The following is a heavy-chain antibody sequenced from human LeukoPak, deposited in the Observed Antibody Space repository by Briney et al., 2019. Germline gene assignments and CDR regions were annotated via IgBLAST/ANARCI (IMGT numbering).Heavy chain of an antibody. CDR3: ARSSIASAGDF. Sequence: SETLSLTCNVSGGSISGCSWNWIRQPAGKGLEWIGRIFASGSTNYNPSLKSRVSMSVDTSKSQFSLKLSSVTAADTAIYYCARSSIASAGDFWGQGTLVTV. J-gene: IGHJ4*02. CDR2: IFASGST. V-gene: IGHV4-4*07. CDR1: GGSISGCS. D-gene: IGHD6-13*01.